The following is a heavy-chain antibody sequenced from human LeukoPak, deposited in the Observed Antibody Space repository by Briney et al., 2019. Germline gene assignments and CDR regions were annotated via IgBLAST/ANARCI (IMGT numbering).Heavy chain of an antibody. J-gene: IGHJ6*02. Sequence: GGSLRLSCAASGFTVSSNYMSWVRQAPGKGLEWVSVIYSGDTTNYVDSVKGRFTISRDNSKNTLYLQMNSLRAEDTAVYYCAKDGWWEPSTNKPLYYYGMDVWGQGTTVTVSS. D-gene: IGHD2-15*01. CDR3: AKDGWWEPSTNKPLYYYGMDV. CDR1: GFTVSSNY. CDR2: IYSGDTT. V-gene: IGHV3-53*01.